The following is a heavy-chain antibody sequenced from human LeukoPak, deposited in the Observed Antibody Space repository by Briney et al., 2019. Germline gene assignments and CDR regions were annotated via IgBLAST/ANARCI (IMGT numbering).Heavy chain of an antibody. D-gene: IGHD3-22*01. J-gene: IGHJ3*01. CDR2: VFYNGAT. V-gene: IGHV4-39*07. CDR3: ARELRYDNSDSGAF. CDR1: GGSISSSIYY. Sequence: PSETLSLTCIVSGGSISSSIYYWAWVRQPPGTGLEWIGTVFYNGATQYSPSLRSRAPISIDTSTNQFSLKLTSVTAVDTALYLCARELRYDNSDSGAFWGQGTVVTVSS.